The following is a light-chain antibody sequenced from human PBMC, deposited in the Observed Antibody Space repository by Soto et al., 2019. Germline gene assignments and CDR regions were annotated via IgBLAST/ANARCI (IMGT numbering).Light chain of an antibody. J-gene: IGLJ2*01. CDR3: QSYDSSLSGVV. CDR2: GNS. Sequence: QSVLTQPPSVSGAPGQRVTISCTWSSSNIGAGYDVHWYQQLPGTAPKLLISGNSNRPSGVPDRFSGSKSGTSASLAITGLHAEDEADYYCQSYDSSLSGVVFGGGTKLTVL. CDR1: SSNIGAGYD. V-gene: IGLV1-40*01.